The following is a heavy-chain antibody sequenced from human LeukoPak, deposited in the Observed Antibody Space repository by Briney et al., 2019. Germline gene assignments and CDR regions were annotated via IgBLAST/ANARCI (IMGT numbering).Heavy chain of an antibody. V-gene: IGHV4-39*07. D-gene: IGHD3-16*01. Sequence: SETLSLTCTVSGGSISSSSYYWGWIRQPPGKGLEWIGNIYYSGSTYYNPSLKSRVTISVDTSKNQFSLKLSSVTAADTAVYYCARETSQKGAHYMDVWGKGTTVTISS. CDR1: GGSISSSSYY. CDR3: ARETSQKGAHYMDV. J-gene: IGHJ6*03. CDR2: IYYSGST.